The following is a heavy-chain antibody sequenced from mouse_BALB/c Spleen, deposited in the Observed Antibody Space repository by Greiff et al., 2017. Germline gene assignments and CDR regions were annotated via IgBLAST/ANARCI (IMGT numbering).Heavy chain of an antibody. D-gene: IGHD1-1*01. CDR1: GFTFSSYA. Sequence: EVKVVESGGGLVKPGGSLKLSCAASGFTFSSYAMSWVRQTPEKRLEWVASISSGGSTYYPDSVKGRFTISRDNARNILYLQMSSLKSEDTAMYYCARDYYGSRDYYAMDYWGQGTSVTVSS. CDR2: ISSGGST. J-gene: IGHJ4*01. V-gene: IGHV5-6-5*01. CDR3: ARDYYGSRDYYAMDY.